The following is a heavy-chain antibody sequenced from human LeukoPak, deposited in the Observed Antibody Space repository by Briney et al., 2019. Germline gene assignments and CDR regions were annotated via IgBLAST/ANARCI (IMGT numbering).Heavy chain of an antibody. CDR2: IWYEGSNK. Sequence: GGSLRLSCAASGFTFSSYGMHWVRQAPGKGLEWVAVIWYEGSNKYYADSVKGRLTISRDNAKNSLCLQMNSLRDEDTAVYYCARDQRPDFWSGLGYGMDVWGQGTTVTVSS. CDR3: ARDQRPDFWSGLGYGMDV. D-gene: IGHD3-3*01. CDR1: GFTFSSYG. J-gene: IGHJ6*02. V-gene: IGHV3-33*01.